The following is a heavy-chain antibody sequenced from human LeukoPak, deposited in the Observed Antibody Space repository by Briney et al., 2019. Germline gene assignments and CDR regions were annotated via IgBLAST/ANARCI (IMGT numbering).Heavy chain of an antibody. V-gene: IGHV3-21*01. D-gene: IGHD2-2*01. CDR1: GFTFSRQS. Sequence: PGGSLRLSCAASGFTFSRQSMNWVRQAPGKGLEWVSSISTSSTYTYYADSVKGRFTISRDNARNSLFLQMNSLRAEDTAVYYCARDENIVVVPAARGMDVWGKGTTVTVSS. CDR3: ARDENIVVVPAARGMDV. CDR2: ISTSSTYT. J-gene: IGHJ6*03.